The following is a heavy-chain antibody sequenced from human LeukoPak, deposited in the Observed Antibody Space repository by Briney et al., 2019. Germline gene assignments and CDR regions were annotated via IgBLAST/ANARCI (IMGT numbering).Heavy chain of an antibody. Sequence: PGGSLRLSCATSGFTFRNYGMRWVRQATGKGLEWVSFIWSDGNNRFYADSVKGRFTISRDNSKKMLYLQMDTLRAEDTALYYCAKDPGASVSGFYMDVWGKGTTVIVSS. J-gene: IGHJ6*03. V-gene: IGHV3-30*02. D-gene: IGHD2-8*02. CDR3: AKDPGASVSGFYMDV. CDR1: GFTFRNYG. CDR2: IWSDGNNR.